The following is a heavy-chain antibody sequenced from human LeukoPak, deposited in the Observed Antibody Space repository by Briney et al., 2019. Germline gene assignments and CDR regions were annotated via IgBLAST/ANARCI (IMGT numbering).Heavy chain of an antibody. J-gene: IGHJ3*02. V-gene: IGHV1-69*04. CDR2: IIPILGIA. CDR1: GGTFSSYA. CDR3: ASRSPIAAAASDAFDI. Sequence: SVKVSCKASGGTFSSYAISWVRQAPGQGLEWMGRIIPILGIANYAQKFQGRVTITADKSTSTAYMELSSLRSEDTAVYYCASRSPIAAAASDAFDIWGQGTMVTVSS. D-gene: IGHD6-13*01.